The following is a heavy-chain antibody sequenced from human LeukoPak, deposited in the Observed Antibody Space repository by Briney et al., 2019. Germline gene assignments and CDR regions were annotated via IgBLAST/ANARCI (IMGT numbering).Heavy chain of an antibody. CDR1: GFTFSSYW. D-gene: IGHD5-18*01. Sequence: GGSLRLSCAASGFTFSSYWMNWVRQAPGKGLEWVANIKQDGSEKYCVDSVKGRFTISRDNAKNSLYLQMNNLRAEDTAVYYCAGDPGYGYGRRYWYFDLWGRGTLVTVSS. CDR2: IKQDGSEK. CDR3: AGDPGYGYGRRYWYFDL. J-gene: IGHJ2*01. V-gene: IGHV3-7*01.